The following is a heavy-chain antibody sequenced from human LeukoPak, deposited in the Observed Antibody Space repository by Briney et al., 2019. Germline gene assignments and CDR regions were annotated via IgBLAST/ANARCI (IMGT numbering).Heavy chain of an antibody. CDR3: GKRELWHGSGEDA. V-gene: IGHV3-23*01. J-gene: IGHJ6*02. CDR2: ISGSGDRT. Sequence: PGGSLRLSCAASGFTFSSYAMRWVRQAPGKGLEWVSAISGSGDRTYYAESVKGRFSISRDNSKNTLYLQMHSLRAEDTAVYYCGKRELWHGSGEDAWGQGTTVTVSS. CDR1: GFTFSSYA. D-gene: IGHD3-10*01.